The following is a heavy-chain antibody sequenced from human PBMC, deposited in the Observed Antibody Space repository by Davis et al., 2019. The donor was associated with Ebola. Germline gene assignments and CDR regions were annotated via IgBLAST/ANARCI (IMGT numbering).Heavy chain of an antibody. CDR2: ITYDGSNK. Sequence: GESLKISCAASGFTFSSYGMHWVRQAPGKGLEWVAVITYDGSNKYYADSVKGRFTISRDNSKNTLYLQMNSLRAEDTAVYYCARVHRGSGYHYYYYMDVWGQGTTVTVSS. CDR3: ARVHRGSGYHYYYYMDV. V-gene: IGHV3-30*03. D-gene: IGHD3-10*01. CDR1: GFTFSSYG. J-gene: IGHJ6*03.